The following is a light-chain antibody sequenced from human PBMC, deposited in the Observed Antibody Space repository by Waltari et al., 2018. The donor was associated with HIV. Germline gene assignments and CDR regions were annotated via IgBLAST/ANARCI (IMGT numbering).Light chain of an antibody. CDR2: DAS. CDR1: QTVSSF. J-gene: IGKJ4*01. Sequence: EIVLTQSPATLSLSPGERATLSCRASQTVSSFLAWYQQKPGQAPRLLIYDASNGATGIPARFSGSGSGTDCTLTISSLEPEDFAVYYCQQRSDWPLTFGGGTKVEIK. V-gene: IGKV3-11*01. CDR3: QQRSDWPLT.